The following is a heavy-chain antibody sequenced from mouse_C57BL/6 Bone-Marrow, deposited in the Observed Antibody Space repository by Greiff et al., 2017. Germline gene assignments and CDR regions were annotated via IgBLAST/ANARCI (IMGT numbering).Heavy chain of an antibody. V-gene: IGHV7-1*01. CDR2: SRNKANDYTT. D-gene: IGHD1-1*01. CDR1: GFTFSDFY. J-gene: IGHJ1*03. Sequence: EVNVVESGGGLVQSGRSLRLSCATSGFTFSDFYMEWVRQAPGKGLEWIAASRNKANDYTTEDSASVKGRFIVSRDTSQSILYLQMNALGAGDTAIYYWARDASPHYYDGGSSWYVDVWGTGTTVTVSS. CDR3: ARDASPHYYDGGSSWYVDV.